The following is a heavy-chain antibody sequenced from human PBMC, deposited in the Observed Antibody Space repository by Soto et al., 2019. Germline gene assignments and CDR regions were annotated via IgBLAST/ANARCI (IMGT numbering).Heavy chain of an antibody. D-gene: IGHD1-26*01. CDR3: ARAPRSSGNYYCAMAV. CDR2: IHAGNGNT. CDR1: GYTFTNYA. J-gene: IGHJ6*02. Sequence: QVQLVQSGAEVKKPGASVKVSCKASGYTFTNYAIHWVRQAPGQRLEWMGWIHAGNGNTKSSQTFQGRVTITRDTSASTAYMELSSLSCDYTSVYYCARAPRSSGNYYCAMAVWGQGTTVSVS. V-gene: IGHV1-3*01.